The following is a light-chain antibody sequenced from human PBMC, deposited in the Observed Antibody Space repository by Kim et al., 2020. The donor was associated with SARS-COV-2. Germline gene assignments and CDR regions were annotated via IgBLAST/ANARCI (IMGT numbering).Light chain of an antibody. Sequence: DIQMTQSPSSLSASGGDRVTITCRASQGIRNDLGWYQQKPGKAPRRLIYAISTLQNGVPSRFSGGGSGTEFTLTISSLQPEDVATYYCLHYSGFPFAFGPGTKVDIK. CDR1: QGIRND. V-gene: IGKV1-17*01. CDR2: AIS. CDR3: LHYSGFPFA. J-gene: IGKJ3*01.